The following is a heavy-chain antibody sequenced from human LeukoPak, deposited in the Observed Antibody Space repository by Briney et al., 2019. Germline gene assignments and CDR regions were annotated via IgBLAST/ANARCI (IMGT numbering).Heavy chain of an antibody. Sequence: PGRSLRLSCAASGFTFSSYGMHWVRQAPGKGLEWVAVIWYDGSNKYYADSVKGRFTISRDNSKNTLYLQMNSLRAEDTAVYYCAKDHYYDSSGYYLPAFDYWGQGTLVTVPS. CDR1: GFTFSSYG. V-gene: IGHV3-33*06. CDR2: IWYDGSNK. D-gene: IGHD3-22*01. J-gene: IGHJ4*02. CDR3: AKDHYYDSSGYYLPAFDY.